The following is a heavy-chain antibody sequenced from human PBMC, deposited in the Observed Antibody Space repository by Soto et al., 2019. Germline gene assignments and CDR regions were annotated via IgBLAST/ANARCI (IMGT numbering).Heavy chain of an antibody. J-gene: IGHJ4*02. CDR3: AHTWGLPFDY. CDR1: GFSLRTTGVG. Sequence: QITLKESGPTLVKPTQTLTLTCTYSGFSLRTTGVGVGWIRQPPGKALEWLGIIYWNDDTRYSPSLKSRFTLTSDISKSQVVLTMTNIDPVDTGTYYCAHTWGLPFDYWGQGTQVIVSS. D-gene: IGHD3-16*01. CDR2: IYWNDDT. V-gene: IGHV2-5*01.